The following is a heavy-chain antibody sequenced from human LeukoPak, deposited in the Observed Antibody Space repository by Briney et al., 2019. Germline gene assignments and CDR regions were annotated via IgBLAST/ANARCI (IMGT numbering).Heavy chain of an antibody. CDR1: GGTFSSYA. CDR3: ARENYYGSGSYFNDAFDI. J-gene: IGHJ3*02. V-gene: IGHV1-69*13. Sequence: SVKVSCKASGGTFSSYAISWVRQAPGQGLEWMGGIIPIFGTANYAQKFQGRVTITADESTSTAYMELSSLRSEDTAVYYCARENYYGSGSYFNDAFDIWGQGTMVTVSS. D-gene: IGHD3-10*01. CDR2: IIPIFGTA.